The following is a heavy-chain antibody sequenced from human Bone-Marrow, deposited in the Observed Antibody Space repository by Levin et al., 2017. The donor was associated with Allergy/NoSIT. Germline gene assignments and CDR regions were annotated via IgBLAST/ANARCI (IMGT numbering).Heavy chain of an antibody. Sequence: NGSGPTLVKPTQTLTLTCTFSGFSVTTNEVGVGWIRQPPGKALEWLALIYWDDNERYRPSLKSRLTIPKDTSKNQVVLTMTNMDPVDTGTYYCAHLPVAAGWFDSWGQGTLVTVSS. CDR2: IYWDDNE. CDR1: GFSVTTNEVG. D-gene: IGHD6-19*01. J-gene: IGHJ5*01. CDR3: AHLPVAAGWFDS. V-gene: IGHV2-5*02.